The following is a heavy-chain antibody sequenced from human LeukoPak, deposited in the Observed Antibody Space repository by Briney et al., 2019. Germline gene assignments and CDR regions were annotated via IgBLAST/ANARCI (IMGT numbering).Heavy chain of an antibody. CDR1: GYTFTGYY. V-gene: IGHV1-2*02. Sequence: ASVELSCKASGYTFTGYYMHWVRQAPGQGLEWMGYMNHNSGGTHYAENFQGRFTMTRATSMGAAYMALGRLRSGDADVYLCARDSRGRYYDWFDPWGQGTLFTVSS. CDR2: MNHNSGGT. D-gene: IGHD3-3*01. J-gene: IGHJ5*02. CDR3: ARDSRGRYYDWFDP.